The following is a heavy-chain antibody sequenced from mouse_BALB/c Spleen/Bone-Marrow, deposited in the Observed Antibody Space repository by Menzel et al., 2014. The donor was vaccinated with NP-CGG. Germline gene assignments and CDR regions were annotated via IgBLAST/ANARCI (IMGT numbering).Heavy chain of an antibody. CDR2: ISSGSSTV. Sequence: EVKLVESGGGLVQPGGSRKLSCAASGFTFSSFGMHWVRQAPEKGLEWVAYISSGSSTVYYADKVMGRFTISRDNPKNTLFLQMTSLRSEDMAMYYCARSGSSSGYFDYWGQGTTLTVSS. D-gene: IGHD1-1*01. CDR1: GFTFSSFG. V-gene: IGHV5-17*02. J-gene: IGHJ2*01. CDR3: ARSGSSSGYFDY.